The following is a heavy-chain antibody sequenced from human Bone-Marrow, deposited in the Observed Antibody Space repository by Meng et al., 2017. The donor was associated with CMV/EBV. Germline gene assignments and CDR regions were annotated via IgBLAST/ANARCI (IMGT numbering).Heavy chain of an antibody. CDR3: ASASGSRF. V-gene: IGHV3-74*01. CDR2: INSDGSST. J-gene: IGHJ3*01. CDR1: GFTFSSYW. D-gene: IGHD1-26*01. Sequence: GESLKISCAASGFTFSSYWMHWVRQAPGKGLVWVSRINSDGSSTSYADSVKGRFTISRDNAKNTPYLQMNSLRAEDTAVYYCASASGSRFWGQGTMVTVSS.